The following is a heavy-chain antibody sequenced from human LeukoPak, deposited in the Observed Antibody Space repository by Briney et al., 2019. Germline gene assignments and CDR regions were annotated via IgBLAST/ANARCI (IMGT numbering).Heavy chain of an antibody. CDR1: GFIFSGYA. J-gene: IGHJ4*02. CDR2: ISSDGGDK. Sequence: PGGSLRLSCAASGFIFSGYAMYWVRQAPGKGLEWVASISSDGGDKYYADSVKGRFTISRDNFKNTLFLQMNSLRAEDTAIYYCAREYYSEFFWGQGTLVTVFS. D-gene: IGHD2-21*01. V-gene: IGHV3-30-3*01. CDR3: AREYYSEFF.